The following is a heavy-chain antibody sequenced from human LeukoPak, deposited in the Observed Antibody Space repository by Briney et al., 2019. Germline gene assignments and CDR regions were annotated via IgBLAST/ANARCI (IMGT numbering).Heavy chain of an antibody. CDR2: IRYDGSNK. CDR3: ARPWAVYYYGMDV. V-gene: IGHV3-30*02. J-gene: IGHJ6*02. Sequence: PGGSLRLSCAASGFTFSSYGMHWVRQAPGKGLEWVAFIRYDGSNKYYADSVKGRFTISRDNSKNTLYLQMNSLRAEDTAVYYCARPWAVYYYGMDVWGQGTTVTVSS. CDR1: GFTFSSYG. D-gene: IGHD6-19*01.